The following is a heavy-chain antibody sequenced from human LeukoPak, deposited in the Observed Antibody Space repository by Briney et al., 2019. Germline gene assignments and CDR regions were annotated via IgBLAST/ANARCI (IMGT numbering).Heavy chain of an antibody. V-gene: IGHV1-24*01. J-gene: IGHJ4*02. CDR1: RYTLTELS. CDR3: ATWGGIYSGYDYIY. D-gene: IGHD5-12*01. CDR2: FDPEDGET. Sequence: GSSVKVSCKVSRYTLTELSMHWVRQAPGKGLEWMGGFDPEDGETFYAQKFQGRVTMTEDTSTDTAYMELSSLRSEDTAVYSCATWGGIYSGYDYIYWGQGTLVTVSS.